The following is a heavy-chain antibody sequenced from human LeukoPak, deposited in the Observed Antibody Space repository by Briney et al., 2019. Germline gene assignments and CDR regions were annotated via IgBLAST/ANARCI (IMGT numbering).Heavy chain of an antibody. V-gene: IGHV3-30*18. CDR1: GFTFSSYG. J-gene: IGHJ4*02. D-gene: IGHD6-19*01. CDR3: AKDQQWLVDY. CDR2: ISYDGSNK. Sequence: PGRSLRLSCAASGFTFSSYGMHWVRQAPGKGLEWVAVISYDGSNKYYADSVKGRFTISRDNSKNTLYLQMSSLRAEDTAVYYCAKDQQWLVDYWGQGTLVTVSS.